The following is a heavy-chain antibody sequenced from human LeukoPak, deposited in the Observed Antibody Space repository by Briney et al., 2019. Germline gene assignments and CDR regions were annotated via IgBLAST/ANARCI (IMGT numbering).Heavy chain of an antibody. J-gene: IGHJ5*02. V-gene: IGHV3-74*01. D-gene: IGHD1-7*01. CDR3: ARESRITGTTYRTWFDP. CDR2: INSDGSST. CDR1: GFTFSSYS. Sequence: GGSLRLSCAASGFTFSSYSMNWVRQAPGKGLVWVSRINSDGSSTSYADSVKGRFTISRDNAKNTLYLQMNSLRAEDTAVYYCARESRITGTTYRTWFDPWGQGTLVTVSS.